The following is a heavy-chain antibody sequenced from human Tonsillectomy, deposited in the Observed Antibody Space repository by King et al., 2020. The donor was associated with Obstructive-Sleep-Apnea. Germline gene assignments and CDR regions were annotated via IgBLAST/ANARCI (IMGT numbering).Heavy chain of an antibody. J-gene: IGHJ3*02. CDR3: ARDFSEVPYSSNWLWGGAFDI. D-gene: IGHD6-13*01. CDR1: GFTFRSYA. Sequence: VQLVESGGGVVQPGRSLRLSCAASGFTFRSYAMHWVRQAPGKGLEWVAVISYDGSIKYYADSVKGRFTISRDNSKNTLYLQMNSLRAEDTAVYYCARDFSEVPYSSNWLWGGAFDIWGQATMVTVSS. CDR2: ISYDGSIK. V-gene: IGHV3-30*04.